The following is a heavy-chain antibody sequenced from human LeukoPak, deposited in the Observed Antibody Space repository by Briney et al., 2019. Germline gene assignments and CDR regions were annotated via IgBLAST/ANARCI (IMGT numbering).Heavy chain of an antibody. V-gene: IGHV4-4*09. CDR1: GGSISSYY. CDR2: IYTSGST. Sequence: SETLSLTCTVSGGSISSYYWSWIRQPPGKGLEWIGYIYTSGSTNYNPSLKSRVTISVDTSKNQFSLKLNSVTAADTAVYYCARLPYYYDSSGYYLSWFDPWGQGTLVTVSS. D-gene: IGHD3-22*01. CDR3: ARLPYYYDSSGYYLSWFDP. J-gene: IGHJ5*02.